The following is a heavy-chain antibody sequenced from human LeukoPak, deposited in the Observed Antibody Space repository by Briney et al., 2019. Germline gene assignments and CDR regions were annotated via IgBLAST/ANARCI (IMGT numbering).Heavy chain of an antibody. J-gene: IGHJ4*02. CDR1: GGSFSGYY. CDR3: ARDKRRTYYYDSSGYPDY. CDR2: INHSGST. V-gene: IGHV4-34*01. Sequence: SETLSLTCAVYGGSFSGYYWSWIRQPPGKGLEWIGEINHSGSTNYNPSLKSRVTISVDTSKNQFSLKLSSVTAADTAVYYCARDKRRTYYYDSSGYPDYWGQGTLVTVSS. D-gene: IGHD3-22*01.